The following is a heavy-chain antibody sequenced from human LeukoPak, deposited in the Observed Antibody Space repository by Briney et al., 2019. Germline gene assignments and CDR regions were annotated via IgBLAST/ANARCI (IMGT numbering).Heavy chain of an antibody. Sequence: SETLSLTCAVYGGSFSGYYWSWIRQPPGKGLEWIGEINHSGSTSYNPSLKSRVTISVDTSKNQFSLKLSSVTAADTAVYYCARQAPPRYCSSTSCPGAYYYYYMDVWGKGTTVTVSS. CDR2: INHSGST. CDR3: ARQAPPRYCSSTSCPGAYYYYYMDV. V-gene: IGHV4-34*01. D-gene: IGHD2-2*01. CDR1: GGSFSGYY. J-gene: IGHJ6*03.